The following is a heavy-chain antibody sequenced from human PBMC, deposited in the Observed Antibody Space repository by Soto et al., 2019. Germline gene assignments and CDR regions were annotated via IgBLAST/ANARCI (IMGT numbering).Heavy chain of an antibody. CDR2: IYPSDSDT. Sequence: SLKISCKGSGYSFANYWIAWVRQMPGKGLEYMGIIYPSDSDTRYSPSFQGQVTISADKSINTAYLQWSSLKASDTAMYYCARHGFYGDYSSNYFDPWGQGTLVTVSS. V-gene: IGHV5-51*01. CDR3: ARHGFYGDYSSNYFDP. J-gene: IGHJ5*02. D-gene: IGHD4-17*01. CDR1: GYSFANYW.